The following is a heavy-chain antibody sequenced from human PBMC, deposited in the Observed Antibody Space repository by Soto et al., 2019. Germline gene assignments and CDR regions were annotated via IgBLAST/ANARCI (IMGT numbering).Heavy chain of an antibody. CDR2: INPNSGGT. CDR1: ADTFTSYY. J-gene: IGHJ4*02. D-gene: IGHD6-19*01. Sequence: ASVKVSCKAPADTFTSYYIHWVRQAPGQGLEWMGWINPNSGGTNYAQKFQGRVTMTRDTSISTAYMELSRLRSDDTAVYYCARVGSIAVAGRSYWGQGTLVTVSS. V-gene: IGHV1-2*02. CDR3: ARVGSIAVAGRSY.